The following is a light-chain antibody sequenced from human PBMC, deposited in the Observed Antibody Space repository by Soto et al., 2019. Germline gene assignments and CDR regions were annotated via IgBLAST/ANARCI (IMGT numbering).Light chain of an antibody. V-gene: IGKV3-11*01. Sequence: EIVLTQSPATLSLSPGERATLSCRASQSVSSYFAWYQQKPGQAPRLLIYEASNRATGIPARFSGSGSGTDFTLTISSLEPEDFAVYYCQQRSNWPVTFGQGTRVEIK. J-gene: IGKJ1*01. CDR2: EAS. CDR1: QSVSSY. CDR3: QQRSNWPVT.